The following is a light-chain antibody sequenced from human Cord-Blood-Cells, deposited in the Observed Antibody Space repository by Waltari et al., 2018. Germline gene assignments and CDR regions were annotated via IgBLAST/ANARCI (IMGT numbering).Light chain of an antibody. V-gene: IGLV2-14*01. J-gene: IGLJ2*01. CDR1: SXDVGCYNY. CDR2: DVS. CDR3: SSYTSSSTVV. Sequence: QSALTQPASVSGSPGQSXTXSCXGTSXDVGCYNYVSWYQQHPGKDPKLMIYDVSNRPSGVSNRFSGSKSGNTASLTISGLQAEDEADYYCSSYTSSSTVVFGGGTKLTVL.